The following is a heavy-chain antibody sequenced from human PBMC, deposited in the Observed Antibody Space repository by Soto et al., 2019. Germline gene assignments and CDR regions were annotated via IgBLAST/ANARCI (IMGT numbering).Heavy chain of an antibody. CDR1: GGSISSSSYY. J-gene: IGHJ4*02. Sequence: PSETLSLTCTVSGGSISSSSYYLGWIRQPPGKGLEWIGSIYYSGSTYYNPSLKSRVTISVDTSKNQFSLKLSSVTAADTAVYYCASGPSGSYQTDYWGQGTLVTVSS. CDR2: IYYSGST. CDR3: ASGPSGSYQTDY. V-gene: IGHV4-39*01. D-gene: IGHD1-26*01.